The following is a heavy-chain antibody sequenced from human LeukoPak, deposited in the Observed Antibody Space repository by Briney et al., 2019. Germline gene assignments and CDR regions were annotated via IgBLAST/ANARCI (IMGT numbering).Heavy chain of an antibody. CDR3: AKGAYCGGDCYATYFQH. J-gene: IGHJ1*01. CDR1: GFTSSSYG. D-gene: IGHD2-21*02. Sequence: GGSLRLSCAASGFTSSSYGMSWVRQAPGKGLEWVSAISGSGFSTYYADSVKGRFTISRDNSKNTLYLQMNSLRAEDTAVYYCAKGAYCGGDCYATYFQHWGQGTLVTVSS. CDR2: ISGSGFST. V-gene: IGHV3-23*01.